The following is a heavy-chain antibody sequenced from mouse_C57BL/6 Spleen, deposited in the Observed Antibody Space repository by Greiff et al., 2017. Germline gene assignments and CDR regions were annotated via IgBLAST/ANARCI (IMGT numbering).Heavy chain of an antibody. V-gene: IGHV14-3*01. CDR2: IDPANGNT. CDR3: ARDYGSSLRFAY. Sequence: EVQRVESVAELVRPGASVKLSCTASGFNIKNTYMHWVKQRPEQGLEWIGRIDPANGNTKYAPKFQGKATITADTSSNTAYLQLSSLTSEDTAIYYCARDYGSSLRFAYWGQGTLVTVSA. CDR1: GFNIKNTY. D-gene: IGHD1-1*01. J-gene: IGHJ3*01.